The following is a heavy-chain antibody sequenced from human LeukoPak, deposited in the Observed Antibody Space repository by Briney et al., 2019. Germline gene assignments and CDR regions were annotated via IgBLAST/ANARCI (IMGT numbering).Heavy chain of an antibody. CDR1: GGSISSSTYY. D-gene: IGHD6-19*01. CDR3: ATPGHVLPGIAVAPPYA. J-gene: IGHJ5*02. Sequence: SETLSLTCAVSGGSISSSTYYWGWIRQPPGKGLEWIGSIYYSGSTYYNPSLKSRVTISVDTSKNQFSLKLSSVTAADTAVYYCATPGHVLPGIAVAPPYAWGQGTLVTVSS. CDR2: IYYSGST. V-gene: IGHV4-39*01.